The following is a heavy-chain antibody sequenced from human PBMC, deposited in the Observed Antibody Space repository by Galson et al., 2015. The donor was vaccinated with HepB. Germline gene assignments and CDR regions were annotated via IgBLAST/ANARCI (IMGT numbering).Heavy chain of an antibody. D-gene: IGHD6-13*01. Sequence: SLRLSCAASGFTFTNYAMSWVRQAPGKGLEWVSSISGSGGSTYYADSVKGRFTISRDNSKNTRYLQMNSLRAEDTALYYCAKLEGRIAAAGFFDYWGQGTLVTVSS. V-gene: IGHV3-23*01. J-gene: IGHJ4*02. CDR3: AKLEGRIAAAGFFDY. CDR1: GFTFTNYA. CDR2: ISGSGGST.